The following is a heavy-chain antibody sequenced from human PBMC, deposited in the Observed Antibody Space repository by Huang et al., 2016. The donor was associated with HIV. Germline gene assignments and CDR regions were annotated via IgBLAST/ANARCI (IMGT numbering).Heavy chain of an antibody. D-gene: IGHD2-15*01. J-gene: IGHJ2*01. Sequence: QVQLVQSGAEVKKPGSSVKVSCKASGGTFTSFAIHWVRQAPGQGLQWRGGISPGLGTTYYAQKVLDRLTITADKSTGTAYMDLSSLRSEDTAVYFCAREARGLGYCSGGNCDWYFDLWGRGTLVTVSS. CDR1: GGTFTSFA. V-gene: IGHV1-69*06. CDR2: ISPGLGTT. CDR3: AREARGLGYCSGGNCDWYFDL.